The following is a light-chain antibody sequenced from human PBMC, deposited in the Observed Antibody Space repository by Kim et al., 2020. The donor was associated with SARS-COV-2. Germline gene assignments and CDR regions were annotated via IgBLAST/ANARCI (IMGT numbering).Light chain of an antibody. CDR1: QSIDSW. CDR2: KAS. J-gene: IGKJ4*01. Sequence: DIQMTQSPSTLSASVGDRVTITCRASQSIDSWLAWYQQKPGKAPNLLIYKASNLESGVPSRFSGSGSGTEITLTISSLQPDDFATYYCQQYNSKRTFGGGNKVDIK. CDR3: QQYNSKRT. V-gene: IGKV1-5*03.